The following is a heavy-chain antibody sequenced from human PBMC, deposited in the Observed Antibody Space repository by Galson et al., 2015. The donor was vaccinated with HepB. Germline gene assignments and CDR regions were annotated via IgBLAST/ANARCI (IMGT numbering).Heavy chain of an antibody. V-gene: IGHV3-53*01. D-gene: IGHD3-22*01. J-gene: IGHJ5*02. Sequence: SLRLSCAVSGFSVNSNYVTWVRQAPGEGLEWLSIIYTDGNTYYSDSVKGRFTISRDISENSVYLQMKSLRGDDTAIYYCARAIATNYFDSSGYWGGWFDPWGQGTLVTVSS. CDR3: ARAIATNYFDSSGYWGGWFDP. CDR2: IYTDGNT. CDR1: GFSVNSNY.